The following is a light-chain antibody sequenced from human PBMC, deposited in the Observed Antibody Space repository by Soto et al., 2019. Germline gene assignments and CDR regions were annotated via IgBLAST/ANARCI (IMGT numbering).Light chain of an antibody. CDR1: QSISSW. J-gene: IGKJ1*01. V-gene: IGKV1-5*03. Sequence: DIQMTQSPSTLSASVGDRVTITCRASQSISSWLAWYQQKPGKAPKLLIYKASSLESGVPSRFSGSGSGTEFTLTTSSLQPDDFATYYCQQYNRDSWTFGQGTKV. CDR2: KAS. CDR3: QQYNRDSWT.